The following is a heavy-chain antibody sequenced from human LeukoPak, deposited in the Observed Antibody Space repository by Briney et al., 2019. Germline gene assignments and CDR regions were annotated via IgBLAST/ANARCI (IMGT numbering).Heavy chain of an antibody. CDR1: GFTFSSYA. J-gene: IGHJ4*02. D-gene: IGHD2-2*01. Sequence: GGSLRLSCAASGFTFSSYAMSWVRQARGKGLEWVSAIGGSSGSTYYADSVKGRFTISRDNSKNTLYLQMDSLRGEDTAVYYCAKRGYCSSTSCYQPSALDYWGQGTLVTVSS. CDR3: AKRGYCSSTSCYQPSALDY. V-gene: IGHV3-23*01. CDR2: IGGSSGST.